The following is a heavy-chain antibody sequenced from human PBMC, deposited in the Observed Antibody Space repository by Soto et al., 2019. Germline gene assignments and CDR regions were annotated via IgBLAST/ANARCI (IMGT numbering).Heavy chain of an antibody. Sequence: ASVKVSCKASGYTFTGYYMHWVRQAPGKGLEWMGGFDPEDGETIYAQKFQGRVTMTEDTSTDTAYMELSSLRSEDTAVYYCATGSILYYGIDPWGQGTLVTVSS. CDR1: GYTFTGYY. J-gene: IGHJ5*02. V-gene: IGHV1-24*01. CDR3: ATGSILYYGIDP. D-gene: IGHD2-8*01. CDR2: FDPEDGET.